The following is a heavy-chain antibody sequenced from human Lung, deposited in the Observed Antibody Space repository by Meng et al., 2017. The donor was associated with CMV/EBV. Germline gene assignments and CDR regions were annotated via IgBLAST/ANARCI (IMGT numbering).Heavy chain of an antibody. V-gene: IGHV4-34*01. CDR2: INHSGST. J-gene: IGHJ6*02. D-gene: IGHD1-14*01. Sequence: VYGDSFSGYYWTWLRQPPGKGLEWIGQINHSGSTKYNPSLKSRITISVDTSKNQFSLKLSSVTAADRAVYYCATSRSRSENYGMDVWGQGSMVTVSS. CDR3: ATSRSRSENYGMDV. CDR1: GDSFSGYY.